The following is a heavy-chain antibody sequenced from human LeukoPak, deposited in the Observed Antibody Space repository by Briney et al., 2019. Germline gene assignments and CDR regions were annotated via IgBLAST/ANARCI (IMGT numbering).Heavy chain of an antibody. J-gene: IGHJ4*02. Sequence: PSETLSLTCAVYGGSFSGYYWSWIRQPPGKGLEWIGEINHSGSTNYNPSLKSRVTISVDTSKNQFSLKLSSVTAADTAVYYCVLRDIAPKSPIFDYWGQGTLVTVSS. CDR3: VLRDIAPKSPIFDY. V-gene: IGHV4-34*01. CDR2: INHSGST. D-gene: IGHD6-13*01. CDR1: GGSFSGYY.